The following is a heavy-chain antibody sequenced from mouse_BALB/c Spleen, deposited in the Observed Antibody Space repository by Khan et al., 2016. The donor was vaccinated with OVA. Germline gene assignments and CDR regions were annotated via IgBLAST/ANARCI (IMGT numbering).Heavy chain of an antibody. V-gene: IGHV1-7*01. CDR3: VNHGSRSAWFTY. CDR2: INPSTDYT. Sequence: LQESGAELAKPGASVKMSCKASGYTFTNYWMHWVKQRPGQGLEWIGYINPSTDYTEYNQKFKDKATLTADKSSSTAYMQLSSLTSEDSAVYYCVNHGSRSAWFTYWGQGTLVTVSA. J-gene: IGHJ3*01. D-gene: IGHD1-1*01. CDR1: GYTFTNYW.